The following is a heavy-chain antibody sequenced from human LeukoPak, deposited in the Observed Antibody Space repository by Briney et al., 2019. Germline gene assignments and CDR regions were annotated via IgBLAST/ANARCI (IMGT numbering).Heavy chain of an antibody. Sequence: SETLSLTCTVSGGSISSSDYYWGWIRQPPGKGLEWIGSVYYIGSTYQNPSLKSRVTISVDTSKNQFSLKLRSVTAADTAVYYCARGPRFGELLWHWFDPWGQGTLVTVSS. V-gene: IGHV4-39*01. J-gene: IGHJ5*02. CDR2: VYYIGST. D-gene: IGHD3-10*01. CDR1: GGSISSSDYY. CDR3: ARGPRFGELLWHWFDP.